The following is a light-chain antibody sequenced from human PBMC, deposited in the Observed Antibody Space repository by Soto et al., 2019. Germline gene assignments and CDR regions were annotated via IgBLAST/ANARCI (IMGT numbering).Light chain of an antibody. V-gene: IGKV1-5*03. CDR3: QHYNSYSEA. Sequence: DIQMTQSPSTLSGSVGDRVTITCRASQTISSWLAWYQQKPGKAPKLLIYKASTLKSGVPSRSSGSGSGTEFTLTISSLQTDDFATYYCQHYNSYSEAFGQGTKVELK. CDR2: KAS. J-gene: IGKJ1*01. CDR1: QTISSW.